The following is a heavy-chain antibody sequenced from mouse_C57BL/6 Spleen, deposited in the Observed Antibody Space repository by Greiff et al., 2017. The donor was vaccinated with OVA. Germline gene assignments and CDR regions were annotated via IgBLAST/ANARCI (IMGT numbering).Heavy chain of an antibody. Sequence: VKLMESGAELARPGASVKLSCKASGYTFTSYGISWVKQRTGQGLEWIGEIYPRSGNTYYNEKFKGKATLTADKSSSTAYMELRSLTSEDSAVYFCARGGDGPFDYWGQGTTLTVSS. CDR2: IYPRSGNT. D-gene: IGHD2-3*01. CDR1: GYTFTSYG. CDR3: ARGGDGPFDY. J-gene: IGHJ2*01. V-gene: IGHV1-81*01.